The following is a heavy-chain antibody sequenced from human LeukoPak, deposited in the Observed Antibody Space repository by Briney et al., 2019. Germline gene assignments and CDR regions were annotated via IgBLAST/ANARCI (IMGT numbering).Heavy chain of an antibody. CDR3: ASHRGGWYFGYFQH. D-gene: IGHD6-19*01. V-gene: IGHV4-34*01. Sequence: SETLSLTCAVYGGSFSGYYWSWIRQPPGEGLEWIGEINHSGSTNYNPSLKGRVTISVDTSKNQFSLKLSSVTAADTAVYYCASHRGGWYFGYFQHWGQGTLVTVSS. CDR2: INHSGST. J-gene: IGHJ1*01. CDR1: GGSFSGYY.